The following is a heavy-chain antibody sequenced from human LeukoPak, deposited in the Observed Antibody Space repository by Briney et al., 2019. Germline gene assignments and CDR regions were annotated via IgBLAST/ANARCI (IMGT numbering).Heavy chain of an antibody. V-gene: IGHV4-39*01. CDR1: GGSISSSSYY. D-gene: IGHD5-18*01. CDR3: ARNTQFDY. CDR2: IYYSGST. Sequence: KPSETPSLTCTVSGGSISSSSYYWGWIRQPPGKGLEWIGSIYYSGSTYYNPSLKSRVTISVDTSKNQFSLKLSSVTAADTAVYYCARNTQFDYWGQGTLVTVSS. J-gene: IGHJ4*02.